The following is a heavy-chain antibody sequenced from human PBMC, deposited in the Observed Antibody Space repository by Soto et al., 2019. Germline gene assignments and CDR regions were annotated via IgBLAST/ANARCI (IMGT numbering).Heavy chain of an antibody. CDR2: INAGNGNT. V-gene: IGHV1-3*01. Sequence: EASVKVSCKASGYTFTSYAMHWVRQAPRQRLEWMGWINAGNGNTKYSQKFQGRVTITRDTSASTAYMELSSLRSEDTAVYYCARDRAVVRGVISHYYYYGMDVWGQGTTVTVSS. CDR1: GYTFTSYA. D-gene: IGHD3-10*01. CDR3: ARDRAVVRGVISHYYYYGMDV. J-gene: IGHJ6*02.